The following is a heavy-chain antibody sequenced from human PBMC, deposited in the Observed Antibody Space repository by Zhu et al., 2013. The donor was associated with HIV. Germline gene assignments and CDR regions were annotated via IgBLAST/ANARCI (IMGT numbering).Heavy chain of an antibody. CDR2: ISSDGSST. D-gene: IGHD2-15*01. V-gene: IGHV3-74*01. J-gene: IGHJ6*02. CDR1: GFTFSNYW. CDR3: SRDQETQPYCSGGRCYYYYYGMDV. Sequence: EVQLVESGGDLVQPGGSLRLSCAASGFTFSNYWMHWVRQVPGEGLVWVSRISSDGSSTTYADSVKGRFTVSRDNAKNTLYLQMSSLRAEDTAVYYCSRDQETQPYCSGGRCYYYYYGMDVWGQGTTVTVSS.